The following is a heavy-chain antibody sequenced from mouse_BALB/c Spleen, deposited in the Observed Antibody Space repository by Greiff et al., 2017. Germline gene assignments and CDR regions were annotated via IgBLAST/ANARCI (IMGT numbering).Heavy chain of an antibody. J-gene: IGHJ2*01. CDR2: IYWDDDK. V-gene: IGHV8-12*01. Sequence: QVTLNVSGPGILQPSQTLSLTCSFSGFSLSTSGMGVSWIRQPSGKGLEWLAHIYWDDDKRYNPSLKSRLTISKDTSSNQVFLKITSVDTADTATYYCARRVYGSSFHFDNWGQGTTLTVSS. CDR3: ARRVYGSSFHFDN. D-gene: IGHD1-1*01. CDR1: GFSLSTSGMG.